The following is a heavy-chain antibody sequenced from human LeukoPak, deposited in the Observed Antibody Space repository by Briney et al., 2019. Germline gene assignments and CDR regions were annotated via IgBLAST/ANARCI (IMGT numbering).Heavy chain of an antibody. CDR1: GYTFTSYA. D-gene: IGHD2-2*01. J-gene: IGHJ5*02. Sequence: ASVKVSCKASGYTFTSYAMHWVRQAPGQRLEWKGWINAGNGNTKYSQKFQGRVTITRDTSASTAYMGLSSLRSEDTAVYYCARVGCSSTSCGNWFDPWGQGTLVTVSS. CDR2: INAGNGNT. CDR3: ARVGCSSTSCGNWFDP. V-gene: IGHV1-3*01.